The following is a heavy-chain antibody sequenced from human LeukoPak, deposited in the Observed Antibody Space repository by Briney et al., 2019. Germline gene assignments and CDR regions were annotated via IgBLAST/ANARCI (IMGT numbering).Heavy chain of an antibody. V-gene: IGHV3-74*01. CDR3: ARSPYSSGWFL. D-gene: IGHD6-19*01. J-gene: IGHJ4*02. CDR2: ITNDGSST. Sequence: GGSLRLSCAASGLTFSSHWMHWVRQAPGKGLVWVSRITNDGSSTTYADSVKGRFTISRDNSKNTLYLQMNSLRAEDTAVYYCARSPYSSGWFLWGQGTLVTVSS. CDR1: GLTFSSHW.